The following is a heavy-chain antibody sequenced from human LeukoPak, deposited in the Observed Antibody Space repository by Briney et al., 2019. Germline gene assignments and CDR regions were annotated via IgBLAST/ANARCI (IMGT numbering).Heavy chain of an antibody. J-gene: IGHJ6*02. D-gene: IGHD2-15*01. Sequence: SETLSLTCTVSGGSISSSGCYWSWIRQHPGKGLEWIGYIFYSGSTNYNPSLKSRLSISVDTDENQFSLRLRSVTAADTAVYYCARGVGYCSGGTCYSYYYGMDVWGQGTTVTVSS. CDR2: IFYSGST. V-gene: IGHV4-31*03. CDR1: GGSISSSGCY. CDR3: ARGVGYCSGGTCYSYYYGMDV.